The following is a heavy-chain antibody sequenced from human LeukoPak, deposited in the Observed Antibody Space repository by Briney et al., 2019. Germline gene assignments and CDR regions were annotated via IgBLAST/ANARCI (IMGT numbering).Heavy chain of an antibody. CDR2: ISWNSGNI. Sequence: PGRSLRLSCTASRFTFDDCAMHWVRQAPGQGLEWVSGISWNSGNIAYADSVKGRFTISRDNAKNSLYLQMNRLRAEDTAFYYCVKGSDWGSHWYFDLWGRGTLVTVSS. V-gene: IGHV3-9*01. CDR3: VKGSDWGSHWYFDL. CDR1: RFTFDDCA. D-gene: IGHD7-27*01. J-gene: IGHJ2*01.